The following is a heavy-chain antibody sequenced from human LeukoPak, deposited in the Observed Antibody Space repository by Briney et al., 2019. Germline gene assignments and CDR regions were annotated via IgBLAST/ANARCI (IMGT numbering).Heavy chain of an antibody. CDR1: GFTVSSNY. J-gene: IGHJ4*02. CDR2: IYSGGST. V-gene: IGHV3-53*01. Sequence: GGSLRLSCAASGFTVSSNYTSGVRQAPGKGLEWVSVIYSGGSTYYADSVKGRFTISRDNSKNTLYLQMNSLRAEDTAVYYCARDESLDGSGRYYWGQGTLVTVSS. D-gene: IGHD3-10*01. CDR3: ARDESLDGSGRYY.